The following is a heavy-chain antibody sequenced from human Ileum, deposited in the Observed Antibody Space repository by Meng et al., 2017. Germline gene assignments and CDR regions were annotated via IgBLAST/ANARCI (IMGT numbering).Heavy chain of an antibody. J-gene: IGHJ4*02. D-gene: IGHD4-23*01. CDR2: ISHSGST. Sequence: QLQLTEPGPGLVKPSVTLSLTCAVSSGSITSDTYWSWVRLPPGKGLEWIGQISHSGSTFYNPSLKSRVTMSVDKSKSQFSLMLTSVTAADTAVYYCARHGGYYQGFWGQGTLVTVSS. CDR1: SGSITSDTY. CDR3: ARHGGYYQGF. V-gene: IGHV4-4*02.